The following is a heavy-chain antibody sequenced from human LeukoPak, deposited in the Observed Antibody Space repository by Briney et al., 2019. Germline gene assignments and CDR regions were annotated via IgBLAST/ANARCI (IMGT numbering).Heavy chain of an antibody. CDR1: GFALSSYA. CDR3: ARAPVTSCRGAFCYPFDI. J-gene: IGHJ4*02. D-gene: IGHD2-15*01. CDR2: TSSSDAGT. V-gene: IGHV3-23*01. Sequence: GGSLRLSCAASGFALSSYAMSWVRQAPGKGLEWVSATSSSDAGTYHAESVKGRFTISRDNSKNTLYLQMNSLRADDAAVYYCARAPVTSCRGAFCYPFDIWGQGTLVTVSS.